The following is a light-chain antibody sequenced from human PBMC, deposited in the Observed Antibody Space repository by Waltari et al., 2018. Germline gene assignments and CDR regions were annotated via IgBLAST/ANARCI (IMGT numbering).Light chain of an antibody. V-gene: IGKV2-28*01. CDR1: QSLLHRNGYNY. J-gene: IGKJ1*01. CDR3: MQALQTPRM. Sequence: IVMSQSPLSLPVTLGEPASISCRSSQSLLHRNGYNYLDWYLQKPGQSPQLLIYLGSNRASRVPDRFSGSGSGTDFTLKISRVEAEDVGVYYCMQALQTPRMFGQGTKVEIK. CDR2: LGS.